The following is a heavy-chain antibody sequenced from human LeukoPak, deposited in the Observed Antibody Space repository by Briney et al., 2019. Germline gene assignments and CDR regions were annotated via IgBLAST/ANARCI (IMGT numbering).Heavy chain of an antibody. CDR1: GYTFISYG. V-gene: IGHV1-18*01. CDR3: ARDPREMAAHYYYGMDV. Sequence: ASVKVSCKASGYTFISYGISWVRQAPGQGLEWMGWISAYNGNTNYAQKFQGRVTITADKSTSTAYMELSSLRSEDTAVYYCARDPREMAAHYYYGMDVWGQGTTVTVSS. J-gene: IGHJ6*02. D-gene: IGHD5-24*01. CDR2: ISAYNGNT.